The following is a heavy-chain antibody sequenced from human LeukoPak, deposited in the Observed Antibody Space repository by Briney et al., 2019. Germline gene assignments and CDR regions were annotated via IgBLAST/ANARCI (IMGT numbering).Heavy chain of an antibody. V-gene: IGHV3-9*01. J-gene: IGHJ4*02. CDR1: GFTFDDYA. Sequence: GGSLRLSCVASGFTFDDYAVHWVRQAPGKGLEWVSGISWNSGSIGYADSVKGRFTISRDNAKNSLYLQMNSLRAEDTALYYCAKDTSSIGWHYFDYWGQGTLVTISS. CDR3: AKDTSSIGWHYFDY. CDR2: ISWNSGSI. D-gene: IGHD6-25*01.